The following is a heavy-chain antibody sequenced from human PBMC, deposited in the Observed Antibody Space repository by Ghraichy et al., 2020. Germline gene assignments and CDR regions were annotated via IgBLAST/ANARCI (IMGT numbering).Heavy chain of an antibody. V-gene: IGHV3-30-3*01. CDR3: AREGGPNSSGYYYPAFDI. J-gene: IGHJ3*02. Sequence: CAASGFTFSSYAMHWVRQAPGKGLEWVAVISYDGSNKYYADSVKGRFTISRDNSKNTLYLQMNSLRAEDTAVYYCAREGGPNSSGYYYPAFDIWGQGTMVTVSS. D-gene: IGHD3-22*01. CDR2: ISYDGSNK. CDR1: GFTFSSYA.